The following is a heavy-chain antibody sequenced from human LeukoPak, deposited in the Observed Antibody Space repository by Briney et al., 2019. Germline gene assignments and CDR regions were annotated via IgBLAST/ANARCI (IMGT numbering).Heavy chain of an antibody. CDR3: ARGVPYYYGSGSYSNWFDP. J-gene: IGHJ5*02. V-gene: IGHV4-34*01. D-gene: IGHD3-10*01. Sequence: PSETLSLTCAVYGGSFSGYYWSWIRQPPGKGLEWIGEINHSGSTNYNPSLKSRVTISVDTSKNQFSLKLSSVTAADTAVYYCARGVPYYYGSGSYSNWFDPWGQGTLVTVSS. CDR1: GGSFSGYY. CDR2: INHSGST.